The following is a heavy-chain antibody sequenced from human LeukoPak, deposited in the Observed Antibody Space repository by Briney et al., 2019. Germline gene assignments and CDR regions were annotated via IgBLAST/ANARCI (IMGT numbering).Heavy chain of an antibody. CDR1: GFTFSSYA. CDR3: ARAKGVSTGYRPTDY. Sequence: GGSLRLSCAASGFTFSSYAMSWVRQAPGKGLEWVSAISGSGGSTYYADSVKGRYTISRDNSKNTLYLQMNSLRAEDTAVYYCARAKGVSTGYRPTDYWGQGTLVTVSS. D-gene: IGHD3-22*01. J-gene: IGHJ4*02. V-gene: IGHV3-23*01. CDR2: ISGSGGST.